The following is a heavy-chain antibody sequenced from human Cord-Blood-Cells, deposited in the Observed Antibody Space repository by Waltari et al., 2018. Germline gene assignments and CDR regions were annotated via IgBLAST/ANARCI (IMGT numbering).Heavy chain of an antibody. CDR1: GYSISSGYY. D-gene: IGHD4-4*01. J-gene: IGHJ6*02. CDR3: ARDRLHGRYYYGMDV. CDR2: IYHSGSN. V-gene: IGHV4-38-2*02. Sequence: QVQLQESGPGLVKPSETLSLTCAVSGYSISSGYYWGWIRQPPGKGLEWIGSIYHSGSNYYNPSLKSRVTISVATSKNQFSLKLSSVTAADTAVYYCARDRLHGRYYYGMDVWGQGTTVTVSS.